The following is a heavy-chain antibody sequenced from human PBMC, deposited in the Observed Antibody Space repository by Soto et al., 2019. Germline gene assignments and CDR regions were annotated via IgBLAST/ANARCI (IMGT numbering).Heavy chain of an antibody. Sequence: ASVKVSCKASGYTFTSYYMHWVRQAPGQGLEWMGIINPSGGSTSYAQKFQGRVTMTRDTSTSTVYMELSSLRSEDTAVCYCARGPAAILPDTALGLYYWGQGTLVTVSS. V-gene: IGHV1-46*03. D-gene: IGHD5-18*01. CDR1: GYTFTSYY. CDR2: INPSGGST. CDR3: ARGPAAILPDTALGLYY. J-gene: IGHJ4*02.